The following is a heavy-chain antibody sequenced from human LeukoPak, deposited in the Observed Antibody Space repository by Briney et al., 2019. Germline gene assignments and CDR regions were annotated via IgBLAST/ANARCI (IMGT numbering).Heavy chain of an antibody. Sequence: ASVKVSCKASGYTFTGYYMHWVRQAPGQGLEWMGWINPNSDGTNYAQKFQGRVTMTRDTSISKAYMELSRLSADETAVYYCAGRSVDYCDYGMGFDFWGQGTLVTVSS. V-gene: IGHV1-2*02. CDR3: AGRSVDYCDYGMGFDF. CDR2: INPNSDGT. J-gene: IGHJ4*02. D-gene: IGHD4-17*01. CDR1: GYTFTGYY.